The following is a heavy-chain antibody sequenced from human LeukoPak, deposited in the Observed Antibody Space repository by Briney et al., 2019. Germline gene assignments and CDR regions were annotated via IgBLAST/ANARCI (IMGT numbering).Heavy chain of an antibody. CDR1: GYSFTSNY. CDR3: ARDQEAFDY. J-gene: IGHJ4*02. CDR2: IYPRDGST. Sequence: ASVKVSCKASGYSFTSNYIHWVRQAPGQGLEWMGMIYPRDGSTSYAQKFQGRVTVTRDTSTSTVHMELSGLRSEDTAVYICARDQEAFDYWGQGTLVTVSS. V-gene: IGHV1-46*01.